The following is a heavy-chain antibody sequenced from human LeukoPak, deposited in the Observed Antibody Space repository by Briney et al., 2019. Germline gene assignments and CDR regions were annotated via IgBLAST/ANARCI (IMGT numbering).Heavy chain of an antibody. CDR3: ARDAVDTANAV. CDR1: GFTFTTYW. CDR2: INSDGSIT. D-gene: IGHD5-18*01. V-gene: IGHV3-74*01. Sequence: GGSLRLSCAASGFTFTTYWMHWVRQAPGKGLVWVSHINSDGSITSYADSVKGRFTISRDNAKNTLHLQMNSLRAEDTAVYYCARDAVDTANAVWGQGTTVTVSS. J-gene: IGHJ6*02.